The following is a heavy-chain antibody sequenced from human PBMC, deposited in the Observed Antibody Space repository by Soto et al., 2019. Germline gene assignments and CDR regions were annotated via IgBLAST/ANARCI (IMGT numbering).Heavy chain of an antibody. CDR2: ISAYNGNT. CDR3: ARDTSIAVAGTPGY. Sequence: QVQLVQSGAEVKKPGASVKVSCKASGYTFTSYGISWVRQAPGQGLEWMGWISAYNGNTNYAQTLQGRVTMTTDTSTRTAYMELRSLRSDDTAVYYCARDTSIAVAGTPGYWGQGTLVTVSS. V-gene: IGHV1-18*01. CDR1: GYTFTSYG. J-gene: IGHJ4*02. D-gene: IGHD6-19*01.